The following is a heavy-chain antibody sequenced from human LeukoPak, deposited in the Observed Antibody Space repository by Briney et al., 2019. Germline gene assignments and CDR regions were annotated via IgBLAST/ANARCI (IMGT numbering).Heavy chain of an antibody. CDR2: IHYSGST. Sequence: SETLSLTCTVSGGSISSYYWSWIRQPPGKGLEWIGYIHYSGSTNYNPSLRSRVTVSVDTSKNQISLKLSSVTAADTAVYYCARRYYDILTGYYYYFDYWGQGTLVTVS. CDR1: GGSISSYY. CDR3: ARRYYDILTGYYYYFDY. J-gene: IGHJ4*02. D-gene: IGHD3-9*01. V-gene: IGHV4-59*01.